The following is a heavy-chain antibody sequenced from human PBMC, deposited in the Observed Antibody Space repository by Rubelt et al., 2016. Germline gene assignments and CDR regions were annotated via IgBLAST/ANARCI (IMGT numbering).Heavy chain of an antibody. J-gene: IGHJ6*02. CDR2: SGGST. Sequence: SGGSTYYADSVKGRFTISRDNSENTLYLQMNSLRAEDTAVYYCARDMVRGVIPHYYYYYGMDVWGQGTTVTVSS. V-gene: IGHV3-66*01. D-gene: IGHD3-10*01. CDR3: ARDMVRGVIPHYYYYYGMDV.